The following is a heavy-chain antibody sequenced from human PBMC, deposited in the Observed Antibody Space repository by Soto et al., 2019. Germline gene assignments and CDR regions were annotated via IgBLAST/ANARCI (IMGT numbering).Heavy chain of an antibody. CDR2: IYYSGST. V-gene: IGHV4-31*03. J-gene: IGHJ6*02. CDR1: CGSISSGGYY. D-gene: IGHD3-3*01. CDR3: ARDGRFLEWSGYYYYGMDV. Sequence: SETLSLTCTVSCGSISSGGYYWSWIRQHPGKGLEWIGYIYYSGSTYYNPSLKSRVTISVDTSKNQFSLKLSSVTAADTAAYYCARDGRFLEWSGYYYYGMDVWGQGTTVTVSS.